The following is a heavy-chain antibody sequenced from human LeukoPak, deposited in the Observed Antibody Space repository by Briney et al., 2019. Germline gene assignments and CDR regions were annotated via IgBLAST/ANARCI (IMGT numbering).Heavy chain of an antibody. D-gene: IGHD2-15*01. CDR1: GYTFTSYY. V-gene: IGHV1-46*01. Sequence: ASVKVSCKASGYTFTSYYMHWVRQAPGQGLEWRGIINPSGGSTSYAQKFQGRVTMTRDTSTSTVYMELSSLRSEDTAVYYCARAQWDSIVSGGYLYYYGMDVWGQGTTVTVSS. CDR2: INPSGGST. J-gene: IGHJ6*02. CDR3: ARAQWDSIVSGGYLYYYGMDV.